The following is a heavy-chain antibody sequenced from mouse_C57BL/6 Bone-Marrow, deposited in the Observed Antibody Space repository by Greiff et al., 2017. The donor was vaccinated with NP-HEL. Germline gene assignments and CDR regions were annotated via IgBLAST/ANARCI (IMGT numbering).Heavy chain of an antibody. CDR1: GFNIKNTY. CDR3: ARDSGYGYYAMDY. J-gene: IGHJ4*01. D-gene: IGHD3-2*02. V-gene: IGHV14-3*01. Sequence: VQLQQSVAELVRPGASVKLSCTAFGFNIKNTYMHWVKQRPEQGLEWIGRIDPANGNTKYAPKFRGKATITADTSSNTAYLQLSSLTSEDTAIYYCARDSGYGYYAMDYWGQGTSVTVSS. CDR2: IDPANGNT.